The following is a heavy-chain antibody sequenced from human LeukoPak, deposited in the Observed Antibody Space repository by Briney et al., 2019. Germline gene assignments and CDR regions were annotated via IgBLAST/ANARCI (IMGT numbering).Heavy chain of an antibody. CDR3: ARQAAAGLNWFDP. J-gene: IGHJ5*02. Sequence: GESLKISFKGSGYRFTSYWIGWVRQMPGKGLEWMGIIYPGDSDTRYSPSFQGQVTISADKSISTAYLQWSSLKASDTAMYYCARQAAAGLNWFDPWGQGTLVTVSS. V-gene: IGHV5-51*01. D-gene: IGHD6-13*01. CDR2: IYPGDSDT. CDR1: GYRFTSYW.